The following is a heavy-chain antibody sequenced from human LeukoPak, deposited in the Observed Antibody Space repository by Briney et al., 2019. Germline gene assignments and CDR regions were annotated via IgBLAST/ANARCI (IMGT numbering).Heavy chain of an antibody. CDR1: GFTFSSYW. J-gene: IGHJ4*02. CDR3: ARYGDYEGPY. CDR2: IKQDGSEK. D-gene: IGHD4-17*01. Sequence: GGSLRLSCAASGFTFSSYWMSWVRQAPGKGLEWVANIKQDGSEKYYVDSVKGRFTISRDNARKSLYLQMNSLTGEDTAVYYCARYGDYEGPYWGQGTLVTVSS. V-gene: IGHV3-7*01.